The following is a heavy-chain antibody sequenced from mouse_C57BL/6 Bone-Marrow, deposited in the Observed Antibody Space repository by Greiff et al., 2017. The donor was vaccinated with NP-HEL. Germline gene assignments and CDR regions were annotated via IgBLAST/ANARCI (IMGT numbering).Heavy chain of an antibody. Sequence: EVKLMESGAELVRPGASVTLSCTASGFNIKDDYMHWVKQRPEQGLEWIGWIDPENGDTEYASKFQGKATITADTSSNTAYLQLSSLTSEDTAVYYCTLYIAYWGQGTLVTVAA. J-gene: IGHJ3*01. CDR3: TLYIAY. V-gene: IGHV14-4*01. CDR1: GFNIKDDY. CDR2: IDPENGDT. D-gene: IGHD2-12*01.